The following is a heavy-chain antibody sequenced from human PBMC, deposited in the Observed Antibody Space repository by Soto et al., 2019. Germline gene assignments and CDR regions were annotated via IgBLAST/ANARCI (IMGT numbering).Heavy chain of an antibody. CDR2: IIPILGTA. J-gene: IGHJ3*02. D-gene: IGHD6-6*01. Sequence: QVQLVQSGAEVKKPGSSMKVSCKASGGTFSSYAISWVRQAPGQGLEWMGGIIPILGTANYAQKFQGRVKITADETTSTAYMELSSLRSEDTAVYYCAREEYSSSSGLVYAFDIWGQGTMVTVSS. V-gene: IGHV1-69*01. CDR3: AREEYSSSSGLVYAFDI. CDR1: GGTFSSYA.